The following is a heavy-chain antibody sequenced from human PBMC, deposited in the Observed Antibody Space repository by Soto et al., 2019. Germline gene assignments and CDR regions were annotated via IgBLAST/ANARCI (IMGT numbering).Heavy chain of an antibody. CDR1: GFTFSSYS. Sequence: EVQLVESGGGLVQRGGSLRLCCAASGFTFSSYSMNWVRQAPGKGLEWVSYISSSSSTIYYADSVKGRFTISRDNAKNSLYLQMNSLRAEDTAVYYCARANYYGSPGDFDYCGQGTLVTVSS. CDR3: ARANYYGSPGDFDY. CDR2: ISSSSSTI. J-gene: IGHJ4*02. V-gene: IGHV3-48*01. D-gene: IGHD3-10*01.